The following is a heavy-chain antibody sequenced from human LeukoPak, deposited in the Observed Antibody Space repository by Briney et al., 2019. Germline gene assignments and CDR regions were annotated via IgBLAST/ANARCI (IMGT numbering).Heavy chain of an antibody. CDR3: ARRYYGSSSFDY. CDR2: IYYSGST. Sequence: KSSETLSLTCTVSGGSISSSSFHWGWIRQPPGKGLEWIGSIYYSGSTYHNPSLKSRVTISVDTSKNQFSLKLSSVTAADTAVYYCARRYYGSSSFDYWGQGTLVTVSS. CDR1: GGSISSSSFH. D-gene: IGHD3-10*01. V-gene: IGHV4-39*01. J-gene: IGHJ4*02.